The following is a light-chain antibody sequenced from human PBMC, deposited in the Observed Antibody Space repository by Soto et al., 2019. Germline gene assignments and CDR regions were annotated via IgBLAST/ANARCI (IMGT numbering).Light chain of an antibody. Sequence: EIVLTQSPATLSLSPGERATLSCRASQSVGSYLAWYQQKPGQAPRLLIYGASNRATGIPARFSGSGSGTDFTLTISSLEPEDFGVYYCQHRGKWPRTFGQGTKLEIK. CDR2: GAS. V-gene: IGKV3-11*01. J-gene: IGKJ2*01. CDR3: QHRGKWPRT. CDR1: QSVGSY.